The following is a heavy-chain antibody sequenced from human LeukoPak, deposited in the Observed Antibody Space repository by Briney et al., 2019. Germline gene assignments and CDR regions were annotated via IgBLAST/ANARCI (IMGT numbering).Heavy chain of an antibody. D-gene: IGHD6-19*01. CDR3: ARDPVPVPGVNFDY. CDR2: INHSGST. Sequence: SSETLSLSCAVYGGSFSGYYWSWIRQPPGKGLEWIGEINHSGSTNYNPSLKSRVTISVDTSKNQFSLKLSSVTAADTAVYYCARDPVPVPGVNFDYWGQGILVTVSS. CDR1: GGSFSGYY. J-gene: IGHJ4*02. V-gene: IGHV4-34*01.